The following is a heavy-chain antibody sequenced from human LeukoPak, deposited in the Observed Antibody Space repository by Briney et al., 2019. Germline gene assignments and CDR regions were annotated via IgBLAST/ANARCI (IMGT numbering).Heavy chain of an antibody. Sequence: SVKVSYKASGGTFSSYAISWVRQAPGQGLEWMGGVIPIFGTSNYAQMCQGRVTITADESTSTAYMELSSLRSEDTAVYYCARNCGGDCFIPYFDYWGQGTLVTVSS. V-gene: IGHV1-69*13. CDR2: VIPIFGTS. D-gene: IGHD2-21*01. CDR1: GGTFSSYA. CDR3: ARNCGGDCFIPYFDY. J-gene: IGHJ4*02.